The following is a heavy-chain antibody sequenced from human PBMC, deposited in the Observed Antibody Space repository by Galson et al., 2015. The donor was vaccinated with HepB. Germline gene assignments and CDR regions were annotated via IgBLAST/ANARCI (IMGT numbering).Heavy chain of an antibody. Sequence: SLRLSCAASGFTFSGYWIHWVRQAPGEGLEWVGRVNREGSGTSSAGPVQGRFTISRENAKNTPYLQMNSLRAEDTAAYYCARGGDILTGYQSYFDFWGQGTLVAVSS. CDR3: ARGGDILTGYQSYFDF. J-gene: IGHJ4*02. CDR1: GFTFSGYW. V-gene: IGHV3-74*01. CDR2: VNREGSGT. D-gene: IGHD3-9*01.